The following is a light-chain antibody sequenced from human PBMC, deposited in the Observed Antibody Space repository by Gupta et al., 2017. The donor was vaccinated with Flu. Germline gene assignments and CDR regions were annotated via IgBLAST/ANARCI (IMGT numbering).Light chain of an antibody. V-gene: IGKV3-20*01. J-gene: IGKJ1*01. CDR2: GAD. CDR3: QQYGALLWT. CDR1: QLVSSNY. Sequence: VLTPSPGTMSLSPGERATLSCRAIQLVSSNYLAWYQQTPGQAPRVLIYGADIRATGIPDRFSGSGSGTDFTLTISRLVPEDFAVYYCQQYGALLWTFGQGTKLEIK.